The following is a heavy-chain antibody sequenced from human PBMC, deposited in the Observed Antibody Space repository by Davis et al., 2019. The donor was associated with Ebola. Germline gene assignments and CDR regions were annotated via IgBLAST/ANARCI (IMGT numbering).Heavy chain of an antibody. V-gene: IGHV3-48*02. CDR1: GFTFSSYS. CDR2: ISSSSSTL. D-gene: IGHD3-3*01. CDR3: ARDRTVYYDFWSAEAFDI. Sequence: GGSLRLSCAASGFTFSSYSMNWVRQAPGKGLEWVSYISSSSSTLYYADSVKGRFTISRDNAKNSLYLQMNSLRDEDTAVYYCARDRTVYYDFWSAEAFDIWGQGTMVTVSS. J-gene: IGHJ3*02.